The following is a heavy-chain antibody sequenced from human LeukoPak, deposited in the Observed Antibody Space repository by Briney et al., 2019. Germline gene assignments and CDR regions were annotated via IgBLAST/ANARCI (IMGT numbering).Heavy chain of an antibody. CDR1: GFTFSSYA. V-gene: IGHV3-23*01. CDR2: ISGSGGST. D-gene: IGHD3-10*01. Sequence: GGSLRLSCAASGFTFSSYAMSWVRRAPGKGLEWVSAISGSGGSTYYADSVKGRFTISRDNSKNTLYLQMNSLRAEDTAIYYCATVGDHYHWYLDLWGRGTLVTVSA. CDR3: ATVGDHYHWYLDL. J-gene: IGHJ2*01.